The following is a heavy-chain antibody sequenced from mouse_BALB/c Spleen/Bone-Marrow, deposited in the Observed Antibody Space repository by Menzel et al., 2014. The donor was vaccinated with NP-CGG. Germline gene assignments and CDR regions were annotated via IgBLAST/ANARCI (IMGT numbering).Heavy chain of an antibody. D-gene: IGHD2-1*01. J-gene: IGHJ4*01. CDR3: NGNYYAMDY. CDR2: IDPENGDT. V-gene: IGHV14-4*02. Sequence: VQLQQPGAELVRSGASVKLSCTASGFNIKDYYMHWVKQRPGQGLEWIGWIDPENGDTEYAPKFQGKATMTADTSSNTAYLQLSSLTSEDTAVYYCNGNYYAMDYWGQGTSVTVSS. CDR1: GFNIKDYY.